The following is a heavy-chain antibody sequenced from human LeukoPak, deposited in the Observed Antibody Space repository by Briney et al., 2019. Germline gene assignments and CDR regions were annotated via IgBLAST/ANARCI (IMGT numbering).Heavy chain of an antibody. Sequence: GGSLRLSCAASGFTFSSYGMHWVRQAPGKGLEWAAVIWYDGSNKYYADSVKGRFTISRDNSKNTLYLQMNSLRAEDTAVYYCARDGGGYCSGGSCYFPAPFDYWGQGTLVTVSS. D-gene: IGHD2-15*01. J-gene: IGHJ4*02. CDR2: IWYDGSNK. V-gene: IGHV3-33*01. CDR1: GFTFSSYG. CDR3: ARDGGGYCSGGSCYFPAPFDY.